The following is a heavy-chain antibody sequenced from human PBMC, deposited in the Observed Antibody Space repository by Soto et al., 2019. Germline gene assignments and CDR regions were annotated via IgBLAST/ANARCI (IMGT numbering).Heavy chain of an antibody. CDR2: IIPVFGTG. CDR1: GGTFSSYA. D-gene: IGHD5-18*01. CDR3: ARVGGTGRYTYGIDY. Sequence: GASVKVSCKASGGTFSSYAISWVRQAPGQGLEWMGGIIPVFGTGIYAQKSQGRVTITADKSTNTAYMELSSLRSEDTAVYFCARVGGTGRYTYGIDYWGPATLLTVS. V-gene: IGHV1-69*06. J-gene: IGHJ4*02.